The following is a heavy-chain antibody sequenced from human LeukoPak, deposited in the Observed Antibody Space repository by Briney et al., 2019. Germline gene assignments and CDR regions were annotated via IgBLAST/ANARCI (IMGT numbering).Heavy chain of an antibody. D-gene: IGHD3-3*01. CDR3: ARDALNYDFWSGSFDY. CDR2: IKQDGSEK. CDR1: GFTFSSYW. J-gene: IGHJ4*02. V-gene: IGHV3-7*01. Sequence: GGSLRLSCAASGFTFSSYWMSWVRQAPGKGLEWVANIKQDGSEKYYVDSVKGRFTISRDNAKNSLYLQMNSLRAEDTAVYYCARDALNYDFWSGSFDYWGQGTLVTVSS.